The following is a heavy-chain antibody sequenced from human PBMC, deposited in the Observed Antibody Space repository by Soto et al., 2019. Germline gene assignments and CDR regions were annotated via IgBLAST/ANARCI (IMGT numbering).Heavy chain of an antibody. CDR2: MNPNSGNT. J-gene: IGHJ5*02. CDR1: GYTFTSYG. D-gene: IGHD5-18*01. Sequence: ASVKVSCKASGYTFTSYGISWVRQATGQGLEWMGWMNPNSGNTGYAQKFQGRVTMTRNTSISAAYMELSSLRSEDTAVYYCARGQRQQLDNWFDPWGQGTLVTVSS. V-gene: IGHV1-8*02. CDR3: ARGQRQQLDNWFDP.